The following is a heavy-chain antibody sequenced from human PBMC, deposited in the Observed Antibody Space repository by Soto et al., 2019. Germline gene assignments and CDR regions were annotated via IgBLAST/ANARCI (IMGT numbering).Heavy chain of an antibody. CDR2: IIPILGIA. CDR3: ARDDRLRPLDY. V-gene: IGHV1-69*04. Sequence: SVKVSCKASGGTFSSYTISWVRQAPGQGLEWVGRIIPILGIANYAQKFQGRVTITADKSTSTAYMELSSLRSEDTAVYYCARDDRLRPLDYWGQRTLVTVSS. D-gene: IGHD4-17*01. J-gene: IGHJ4*02. CDR1: GGTFSSYT.